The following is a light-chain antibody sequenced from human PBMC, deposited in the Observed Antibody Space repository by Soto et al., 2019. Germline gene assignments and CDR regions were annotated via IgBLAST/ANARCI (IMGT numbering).Light chain of an antibody. J-gene: IGKJ5*01. V-gene: IGKV3-11*01. CDR3: QQRSKWHQK. CDR1: QSVSSY. Sequence: EIVLTQSPAPLSLSPGERATLSCRASQSVSSYLAWYQQKPGQAPRLLIYDASNRATGIPARFSGSGSGTDFTLTISSLEPEDFAVYYCQQRSKWHQKFGQGTRLDIK. CDR2: DAS.